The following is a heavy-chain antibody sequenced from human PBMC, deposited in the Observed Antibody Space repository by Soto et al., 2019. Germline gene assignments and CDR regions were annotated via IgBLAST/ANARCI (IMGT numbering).Heavy chain of an antibody. CDR2: MWYDGSNT. CDR1: GFPFDRYA. J-gene: IGHJ3*01. CDR3: AKGRIAVAAGAFDS. V-gene: IGHV3-33*03. D-gene: IGHD6-19*01. Sequence: QVQLAESGGGVVQPGTSLRLSCAASGFPFDRYAMHWVRQAPGKGLEWVAAMWYDGSNTYYGESVKGRFLISRDNSKNTVYLEMNSLRAEDTAVYFCAKGRIAVAAGAFDSWGPGTRVIVSS.